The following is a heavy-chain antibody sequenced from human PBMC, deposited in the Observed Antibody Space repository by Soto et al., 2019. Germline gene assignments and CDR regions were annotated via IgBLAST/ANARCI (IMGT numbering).Heavy chain of an antibody. J-gene: IGHJ5*02. CDR2: IYYSGST. CDR3: ARDRGYGDYDNWFDP. D-gene: IGHD4-17*01. Sequence: SETLSLTCTVSGGSISSYYWSWIRQPPGKGLEWIGYIYYSGSTNYNPSLKSRVTISVDTSKNQFSLKLSSVTAADTAVYYCARDRGYGDYDNWFDPWGQGTLVTVSS. CDR1: GGSISSYY. V-gene: IGHV4-59*01.